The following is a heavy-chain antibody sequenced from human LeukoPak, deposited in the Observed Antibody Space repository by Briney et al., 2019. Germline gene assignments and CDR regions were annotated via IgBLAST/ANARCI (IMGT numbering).Heavy chain of an antibody. J-gene: IGHJ6*03. CDR1: GFTFSSYA. V-gene: IGHV3-23*01. CDR2: ILDSGYST. CDR3: AKLGGHPLHNYYVGV. D-gene: IGHD3-16*01. Sequence: GGSLRLSCAASGFTFSSYAMSWVRQAPGKGLEWVSGILDSGYSTYYANSVKGRFAISRDNSNNTLYLQMNSLRAEDTAVYYCAKLGGHPLHNYYVGVWGKGTTVAVSS.